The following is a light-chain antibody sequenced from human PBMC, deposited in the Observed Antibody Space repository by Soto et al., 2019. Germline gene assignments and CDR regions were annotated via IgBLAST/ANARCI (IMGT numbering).Light chain of an antibody. CDR1: QTISSW. Sequence: DIQMPQSPSTLSGSVGDRVTITCRASQTISSWLAWYQQKPGKAPKLLIYKASTLKSGVPSRFSGSGSGTEFTLTISSLQPDDFATYYCQQYNSYSWTFGQGTKVDIK. CDR3: QQYNSYSWT. V-gene: IGKV1-5*03. CDR2: KAS. J-gene: IGKJ1*01.